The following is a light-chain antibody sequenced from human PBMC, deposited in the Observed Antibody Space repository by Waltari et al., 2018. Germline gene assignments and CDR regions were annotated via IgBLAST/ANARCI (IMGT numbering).Light chain of an antibody. CDR1: SSDVGRYNL. CDR2: EVT. CDR3: CSYAGASTHVV. V-gene: IGLV2-23*02. J-gene: IGLJ2*01. Sequence: QSALTQPASVSGSPGQSITISCTGTSSDVGRYNLVSWYQQHPGKAPKLMLYEVTKRPSGVSNRFSGSKSGNTASLTISGLQAEDESDYYCCSYAGASTHVVFGGGTKVTVL.